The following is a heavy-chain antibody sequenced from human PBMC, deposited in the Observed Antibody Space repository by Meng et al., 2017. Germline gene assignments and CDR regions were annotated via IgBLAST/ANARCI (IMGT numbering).Heavy chain of an antibody. Sequence: QLQLQQWGAGLLKPSETLSLTCAVSGGSFSGYYWSWIRQPPGKGLEWIGEINHSGSTNYNPSLKSRVTISVDTSKNQFSLKLSSVTAADTAVYYCARGRSGTWPWYFDLWGRGTLVTVSS. V-gene: IGHV4-34*01. CDR3: ARGRSGTWPWYFDL. J-gene: IGHJ2*01. CDR2: INHSGST. D-gene: IGHD1-1*01. CDR1: GGSFSGYY.